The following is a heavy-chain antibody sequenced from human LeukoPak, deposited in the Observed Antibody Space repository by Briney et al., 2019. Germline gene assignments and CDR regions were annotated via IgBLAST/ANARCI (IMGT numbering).Heavy chain of an antibody. Sequence: SETLSLTCTVSGGSISSYYRSWLRQPPGKGLEWLGYIYYSGSTHYNHSLKSRVNILVDTSQSQFSLKLSSVTAADTAVYYCARGRRIVLMVYARRTFAFDIWGQGTMVTVSS. CDR2: IYYSGST. V-gene: IGHV4-59*12. CDR3: ARGRRIVLMVYARRTFAFDI. J-gene: IGHJ3*02. D-gene: IGHD2-8*01. CDR1: GGSISSYY.